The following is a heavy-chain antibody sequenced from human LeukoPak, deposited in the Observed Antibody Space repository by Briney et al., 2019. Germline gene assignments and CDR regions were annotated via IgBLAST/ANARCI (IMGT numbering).Heavy chain of an antibody. D-gene: IGHD6-19*01. Sequence: GGSLRLSCAASGFTFSSYAMSWVRQALGKGLEWVSAISGSGGSTYYADSVKGRFTISRDNSKNTLYLQMNSLRAEDTAVYYCAKAGYSSGWYDGRFDYWGQGTLVTVSS. J-gene: IGHJ4*02. CDR3: AKAGYSSGWYDGRFDY. CDR2: ISGSGGST. CDR1: GFTFSSYA. V-gene: IGHV3-23*01.